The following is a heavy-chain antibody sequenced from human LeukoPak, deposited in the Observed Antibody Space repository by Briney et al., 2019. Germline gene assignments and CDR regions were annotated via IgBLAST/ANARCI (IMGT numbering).Heavy chain of an antibody. CDR2: INHSGNT. J-gene: IGHJ3*02. CDR1: GRPYSLCY. D-gene: IGHD6-6*01. CDR3: ARGGRVAARPYLRGAFDI. Sequence: HSHTLSLICAVYGRPYSLCYWIGIRHPPGRALEDMEEINHSGNTNYNPYLKSRVTISVDTSKNQFSLKLSSVAAADTAVYYCARGGRVAARPYLRGAFDIWGQGTMVTVSS. V-gene: IGHV4-34*01.